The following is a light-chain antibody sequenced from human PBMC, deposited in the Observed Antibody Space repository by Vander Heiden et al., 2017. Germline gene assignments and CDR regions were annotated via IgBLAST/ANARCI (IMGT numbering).Light chain of an antibody. Sequence: DIQTTQSPSTLSASVGDRVTITCRASQSISSWLAWYQQKPGKAPKLLIYKASSVESGVPSRFSGSGSGTEFTLTISSLQPDDFATYYCQQYNSYSWTFGQGTKVEIK. CDR3: QQYNSYSWT. CDR1: QSISSW. J-gene: IGKJ1*01. CDR2: KAS. V-gene: IGKV1-5*03.